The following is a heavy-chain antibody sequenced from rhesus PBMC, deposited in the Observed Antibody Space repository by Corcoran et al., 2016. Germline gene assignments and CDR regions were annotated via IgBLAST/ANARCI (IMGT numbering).Heavy chain of an antibody. Sequence: EVQLVETGGGLVQPGGSLRLSCGASGFTFSSHGMSGVRQAPVKGLEGVSGITNTGARTYYADSVQVRFTISRDNSKNTVSLQMNSLRAEATSVYYCSTDPGGVCCTFDYWGQGVLVTVSS. J-gene: IGHJ4*01. CDR2: ITNTGART. V-gene: IGHV3S5*01. CDR3: STDPGGVCCTFDY. D-gene: IGHD2-39*02. CDR1: GFTFSSHG.